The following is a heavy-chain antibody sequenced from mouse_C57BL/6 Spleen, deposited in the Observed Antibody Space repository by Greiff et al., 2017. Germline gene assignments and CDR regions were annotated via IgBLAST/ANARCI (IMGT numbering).Heavy chain of an antibody. CDR3: ARGWGYGNYGAWFAY. Sequence: EVQLQQSGPELVKPGASVKMSCKASGYTFTDYNMHWVKQSHGKSLEWIGYINPNNGGTSYNQKFKGKATLTVNKSSSTAYMELRSLTSEDSAVYYCARGWGYGNYGAWFAYWGQGTLVTVSA. J-gene: IGHJ3*01. V-gene: IGHV1-22*01. CDR1: GYTFTDYN. D-gene: IGHD2-1*01. CDR2: INPNNGGT.